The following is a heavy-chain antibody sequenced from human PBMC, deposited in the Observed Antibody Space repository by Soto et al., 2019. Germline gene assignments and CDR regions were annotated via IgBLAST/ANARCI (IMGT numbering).Heavy chain of an antibody. CDR1: GFTFSSYA. Sequence: GSLRLSCAASGFTFSSYAMHWVRQAPGKGLEWVALISYDGSDKDYADSMKGRFTISRDNSRNTLFLQMNSLRAEDTALYYCSRDYYKYYDSSGYYRSPAYWGQGTLVT. CDR3: SRDYYKYYDSSGYYRSPAY. V-gene: IGHV3-30-3*01. J-gene: IGHJ4*02. D-gene: IGHD3-22*01. CDR2: ISYDGSDK.